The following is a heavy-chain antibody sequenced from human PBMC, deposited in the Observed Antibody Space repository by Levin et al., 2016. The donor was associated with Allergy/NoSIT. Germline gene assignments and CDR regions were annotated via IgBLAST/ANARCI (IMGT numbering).Heavy chain of an antibody. V-gene: IGHV4-59*12. CDR1: GGSISSYY. CDR3: ARDATTVTGGLGFDP. D-gene: IGHD4-17*01. CDR2: IYYSGST. Sequence: GSLRLSCTVSGGSISSYYWSWIRQPPGKGLEWIGYIYYSGSTNYNPSLKSRVTISVDTSKNQFSLKLSSVTAADTAVYYCARDATTVTGGLGFDPWGQGTLVTVSS. J-gene: IGHJ5*02.